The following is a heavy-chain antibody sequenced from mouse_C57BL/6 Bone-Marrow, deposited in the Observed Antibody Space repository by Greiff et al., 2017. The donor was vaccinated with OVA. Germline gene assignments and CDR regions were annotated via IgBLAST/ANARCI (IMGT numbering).Heavy chain of an antibody. CDR3: ARRGYYEYFDV. V-gene: IGHV1-55*01. Sequence: QVQLQQPGAELVKPGASVKMSCKASGFTFTSYWITWVIQRPGQGLEWIGDFYPGSGSTNYNEKFNSKATLTVDTSSSTAYMQLSSLTSEDSSVYYCARRGYYEYFDVWGTGTTVTVSS. D-gene: IGHD2-4*01. J-gene: IGHJ1*03. CDR2: FYPGSGST. CDR1: GFTFTSYW.